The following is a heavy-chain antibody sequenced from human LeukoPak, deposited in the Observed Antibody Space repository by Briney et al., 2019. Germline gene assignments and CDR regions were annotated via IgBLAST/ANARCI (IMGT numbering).Heavy chain of an antibody. D-gene: IGHD1-26*01. CDR3: ARDRVDSESNGGAGEIFDY. V-gene: IGHV3-11*05. J-gene: IGHJ4*02. CDR1: GFTFSDYY. CDR2: ISRSSSYT. Sequence: GGPLRLSCAASGFTFSDYYMSWIRQAPGKGLEWVSYISRSSSYTKYADSVKGRFTISRDNAKNSLYPQMNSLRAEDTAVYYCARDRVDSESNGGAGEIFDYWGQGTLATVSS.